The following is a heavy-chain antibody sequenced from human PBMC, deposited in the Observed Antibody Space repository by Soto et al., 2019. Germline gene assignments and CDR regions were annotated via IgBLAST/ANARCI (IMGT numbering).Heavy chain of an antibody. V-gene: IGHV5-51*01. Sequence: GESLKIACKGSVDSFTSYWIGWVRHRPGKGLEWMGIIYPGDSDTRYSPSFQGQVTISADKSISTAYLQWSSLKASDTAMYYCASLDRRSDYYGMHVWGPRPTGNV. CDR2: IYPGDSDT. CDR3: ASLDRRSDYYGMHV. D-gene: IGHD1-1*01. CDR1: VDSFTSYW. J-gene: IGHJ6*02.